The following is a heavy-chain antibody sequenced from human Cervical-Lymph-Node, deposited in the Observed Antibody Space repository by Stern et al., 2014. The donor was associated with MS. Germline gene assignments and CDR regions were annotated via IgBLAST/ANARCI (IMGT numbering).Heavy chain of an antibody. CDR2: ISWSSTNV. Sequence: EVQLVESGGGLEQPGRSLRLSCAASGFTFGDYAMHWVRQAPGKGLEWVSGISWSSTNVAYADSVRGRFTISRDNAKNSLFLQINSLRAEDTALYYCVKETSPSYYYGMDAWGQGTTVIVSS. CDR1: GFTFGDYA. CDR3: VKETSPSYYYGMDA. V-gene: IGHV3-9*01. J-gene: IGHJ6*02.